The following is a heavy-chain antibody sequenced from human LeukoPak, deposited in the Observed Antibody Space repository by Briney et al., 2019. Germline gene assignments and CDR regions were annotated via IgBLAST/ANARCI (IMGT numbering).Heavy chain of an antibody. CDR2: IKQDGSQK. CDR3: ARGGTYDI. V-gene: IGHV3-7*01. J-gene: IGHJ3*02. Sequence: GGSLRLSCVASGFTSSRYWMTWFRQAPGKGLEWVANIKQDGSQKNYVDSVKGRFTISRDNAKKSLYLQMNSLRGEDTAVYFCARGGTYDIWGQGTRVSVSS. CDR1: GFTSSRYW.